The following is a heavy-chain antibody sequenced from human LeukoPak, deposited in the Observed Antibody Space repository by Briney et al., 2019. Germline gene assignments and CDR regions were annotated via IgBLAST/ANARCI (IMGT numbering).Heavy chain of an antibody. Sequence: PSETLSLTCTVSGGSVSSGSYYWSWIRQPPGKGLERIGYIYYSGSTNYNPSLKSRVTISVDTSKNQFSLKLSSVTAADTAVYYCATDNSYGSGSYYTWGQGTLVTVSS. J-gene: IGHJ4*02. CDR2: IYYSGST. V-gene: IGHV4-61*01. CDR3: ATDNSYGSGSYYT. CDR1: GGSVSSGSYY. D-gene: IGHD3-10*01.